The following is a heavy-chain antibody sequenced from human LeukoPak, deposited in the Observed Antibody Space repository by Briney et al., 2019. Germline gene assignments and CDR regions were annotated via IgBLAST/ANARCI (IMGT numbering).Heavy chain of an antibody. CDR2: ISYGGST. V-gene: IGHV4-59*01. D-gene: IGHD5-18*01. CDR1: GGSISSFY. J-gene: IGHJ4*02. CDR3: ARTGYSYGYHYFDY. Sequence: PSETLSLTCSLSGGSISSFYWTWIRQPPGKGLEWIGYISYGGSTNYNPSLESRITISVDTSKNQFSLKLSSVTAADTAVYYCARTGYSYGYHYFDYWGQGTLGTVSS.